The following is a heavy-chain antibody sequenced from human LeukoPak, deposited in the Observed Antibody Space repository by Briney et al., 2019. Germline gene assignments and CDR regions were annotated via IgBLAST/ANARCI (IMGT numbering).Heavy chain of an antibody. V-gene: IGHV3-11*01. Sequence: PGGSLRLSCAASGFTFSDYYMSWIRQAPGKGLEWVSYISSSGSSIYYADSVKGRFTISRDNAKNSLYLQVNSLRAEDTAVYYCARVRIAGDYFDYWGQGTLVTVSS. CDR3: ARVRIAGDYFDY. CDR2: ISSSGSSI. D-gene: IGHD1-14*01. J-gene: IGHJ4*02. CDR1: GFTFSDYY.